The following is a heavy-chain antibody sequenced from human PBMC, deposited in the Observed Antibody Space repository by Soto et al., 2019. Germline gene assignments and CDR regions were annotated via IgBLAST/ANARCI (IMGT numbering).Heavy chain of an antibody. CDR3: VRPIAIFGAFLPNCFDP. J-gene: IGHJ5*02. Sequence: SEPLSLTCSVSGDSIGDTIQSGGWVRQPPGKGREWSGRMIYRGASFYNPSHNRRITISVDKPKNQFSLILTSVAAADAVYYYCVRPIAIFGAFLPNCFDPWGQGTLVTVSS. D-gene: IGHD3-3*02. CDR2: MIYRGAS. V-gene: IGHV4-39*01. CDR1: GDSIGDTIQS.